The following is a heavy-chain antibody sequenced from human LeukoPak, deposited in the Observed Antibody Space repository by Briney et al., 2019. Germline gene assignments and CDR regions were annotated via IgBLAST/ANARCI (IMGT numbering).Heavy chain of an antibody. V-gene: IGHV3-64*01. D-gene: IGHD5-12*01. CDR3: ARDAAVYSVYAWYFDY. CDR2: ISSDGGST. CDR1: GFTFSYYP. J-gene: IGHJ4*02. Sequence: GGSLRLSCAASGFTFSYYPMHWVRQAPGKGLEYVSAISSDGGSTYYANSVKGRFTISRDNSKNTLYLQMDSLRADDMAVYYCARDAAVYSVYAWYFDYWGQGTLVTVSS.